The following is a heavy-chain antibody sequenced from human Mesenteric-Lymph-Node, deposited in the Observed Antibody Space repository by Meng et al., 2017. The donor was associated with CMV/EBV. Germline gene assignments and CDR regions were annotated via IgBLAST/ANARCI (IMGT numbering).Heavy chain of an antibody. Sequence: GGSLRLSCAASGFTFSNYAMSWVRQAPGKGLEWVSDISGNGATTYYADSVKGRFTISRDNSKNTLFLQINSLRADDTAIYYCAKFMEAAPATIDYWGRGTLVTVSS. D-gene: IGHD1-26*01. CDR1: GFTFSNYA. V-gene: IGHV3-23*01. CDR2: ISGNGATT. J-gene: IGHJ4*02. CDR3: AKFMEAAPATIDY.